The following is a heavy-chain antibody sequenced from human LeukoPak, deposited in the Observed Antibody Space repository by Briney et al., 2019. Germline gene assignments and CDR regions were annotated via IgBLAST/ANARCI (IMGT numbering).Heavy chain of an antibody. J-gene: IGHJ3*02. CDR3: ARVPAGVIGMKDAFDI. V-gene: IGHV3-11*04. D-gene: IGHD3-16*02. CDR1: GFTFSDYY. Sequence: GGSLRLSCAASGFTFSDYYMTWIRQAPGKGLEWVSYISRSGNTIYYADSLKGRFTISRHNAKNSLYLQMNSLRAEDTAVYYCARVPAGVIGMKDAFDIWGQGTMVTVSS. CDR2: ISRSGNTI.